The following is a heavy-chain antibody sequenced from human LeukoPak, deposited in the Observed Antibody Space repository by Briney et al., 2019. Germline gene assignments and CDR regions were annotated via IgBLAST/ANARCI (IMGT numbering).Heavy chain of an antibody. J-gene: IGHJ3*02. CDR3: ARDHAAFDI. CDR2: ISYDGSKK. Sequence: PGGSLRLSCAASGFTFSSYAMHWVGQAPGKGVEGVAVISYDGSKKYYADSVKGRFTISRDNSKNTLYLQMNSVRAEDTAVYYCARDHAAFDIGGQGTMVTVSS. V-gene: IGHV3-30-3*01. CDR1: GFTFSSYA.